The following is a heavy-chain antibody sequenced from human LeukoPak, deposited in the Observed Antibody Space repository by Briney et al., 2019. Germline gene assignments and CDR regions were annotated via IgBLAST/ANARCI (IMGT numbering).Heavy chain of an antibody. CDR3: ARAPSYQFSSSSAYYYYMDA. Sequence: GESLKLSCKGSGYSFANYWIGWVRQMPGKGLEWMGIIYPGDSDTRYSPSFQGQVTISADKSISTAFLQWSSLKASDTAMYYCARAPSYQFSSSSAYYYYMDAWGKGTTVTVSS. V-gene: IGHV5-51*01. D-gene: IGHD6-6*01. CDR2: IYPGDSDT. J-gene: IGHJ6*03. CDR1: GYSFANYW.